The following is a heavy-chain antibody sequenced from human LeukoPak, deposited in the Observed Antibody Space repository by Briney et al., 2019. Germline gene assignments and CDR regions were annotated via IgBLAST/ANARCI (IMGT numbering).Heavy chain of an antibody. Sequence: GESLRISCKGSGYSFTSYWISWVRQMPGKGLEWMGRIDPSDSYTNYSPSFQGRVTISADKSISTAYLQWSSLKASDTAMYYCARQAVGSSSWYGYAFDIWGQGTMVTVSS. V-gene: IGHV5-10-1*01. J-gene: IGHJ3*02. D-gene: IGHD6-13*01. CDR1: GYSFTSYW. CDR2: IDPSDSYT. CDR3: ARQAVGSSSWYGYAFDI.